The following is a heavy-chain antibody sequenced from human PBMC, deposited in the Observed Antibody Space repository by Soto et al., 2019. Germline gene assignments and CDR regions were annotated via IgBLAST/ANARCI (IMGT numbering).Heavy chain of an antibody. V-gene: IGHV1-18*01. D-gene: IGHD6-13*01. Sequence: QVHLVQSGAEVKKPGASVNVSCKASGYTFTTYGISWVRQAPGQGLEWMGWISAYNGNTNYAQKFQGRVTMTTDTSTSTADMELRSLRSDDTAMYYCARSSSWFDWFDPWGQGTLVTASS. J-gene: IGHJ5*02. CDR2: ISAYNGNT. CDR1: GYTFTTYG. CDR3: ARSSSWFDWFDP.